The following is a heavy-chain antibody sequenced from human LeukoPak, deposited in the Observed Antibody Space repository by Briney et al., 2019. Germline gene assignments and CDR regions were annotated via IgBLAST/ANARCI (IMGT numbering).Heavy chain of an antibody. CDR2: IYYSGST. V-gene: IGHV4-59*01. Sequence: PSETLSLTCTVSVGSISSYYWSWMRQPPGKGLEWIGYIYYSGSTNSNPCLNSRVTISVDTSKNQFSLKLSSVTAADTVVYCCARESAPAWGQGTLVTVSS. CDR1: VGSISSYY. CDR3: ARESAPA. J-gene: IGHJ5*02.